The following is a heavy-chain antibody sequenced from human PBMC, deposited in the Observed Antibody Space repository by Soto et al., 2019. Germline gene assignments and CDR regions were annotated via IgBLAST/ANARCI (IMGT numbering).Heavy chain of an antibody. V-gene: IGHV3-11*03. D-gene: IGHD2-15*01. CDR1: QFTVSAYY. CDR3: ATGQEVRMADI. J-gene: IGHJ3*02. CDR2: ISGDSRYT. Sequence: QVQLLESGGGLVKPGGSLRLSCEGSQFTVSAYYMAWIRQPPGKGLEWIAYISGDSRYTNYADSVKGRFTISRDNAKNSIDLQMNSLTVEDTAVYFCATGQEVRMADIWGQGTMVTVSS.